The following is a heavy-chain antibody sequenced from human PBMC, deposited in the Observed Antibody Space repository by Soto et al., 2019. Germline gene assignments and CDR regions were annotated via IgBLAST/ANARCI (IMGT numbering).Heavy chain of an antibody. CDR3: TTGSVEGF. CDR2: VYTSAEGGAT. J-gene: IGHJ6*02. V-gene: IGHV3-15*07. D-gene: IGHD2-15*01. Sequence: EVQLVDSGGGLVKPGGSLRISCAASGFSVTNAWMNWVRQAPGKGLEWVGRVYTSAEGGATNYAAPVKGRFTISRDDSKNTVYLQMNSLMTEDTAVYYCTTGSVEGFWGQGTTVTVSS. CDR1: GFSVTNAW.